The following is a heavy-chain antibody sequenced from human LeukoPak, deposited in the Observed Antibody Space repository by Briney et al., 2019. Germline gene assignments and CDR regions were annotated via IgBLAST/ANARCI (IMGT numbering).Heavy chain of an antibody. CDR3: ARVGDYDFWSGYLSPYNWFDP. V-gene: IGHV4-59*01. D-gene: IGHD3-3*01. J-gene: IGHJ5*02. CDR2: IYYSGST. CDR1: GGSISSYY. Sequence: PSETLSLTCTVSGGSISSYYWSWIRQPPGKGLEWIGYIYYSGSTNYNPSLKSRVTISVDTSKSQFSLKLSSVTAADTAVYYCARVGDYDFWSGYLSPYNWFDPWGQGTLVTVSS.